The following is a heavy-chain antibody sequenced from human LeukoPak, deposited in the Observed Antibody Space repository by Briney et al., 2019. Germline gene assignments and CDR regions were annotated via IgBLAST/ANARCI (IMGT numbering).Heavy chain of an antibody. CDR1: GFTFSSYD. D-gene: IGHD5-24*01. CDR3: ARDRGDGYNYNYFDY. CDR2: IGTAGDT. Sequence: GGSLRLSCAASGFTFSSYDMHWVRQATGKGLEWVSAIGTAGDTYYPGSVKGQFTISRENAKNSLYLQMNSLRAEDTAVYYCARDRGDGYNYNYFDYWGQGTLVTVSS. J-gene: IGHJ4*02. V-gene: IGHV3-13*01.